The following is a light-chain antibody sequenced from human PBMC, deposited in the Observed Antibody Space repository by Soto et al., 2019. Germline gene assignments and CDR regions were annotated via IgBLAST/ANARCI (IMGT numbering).Light chain of an antibody. J-gene: IGLJ3*02. Sequence: QSVLTQPPSVSGAPGQRVTISCTGSSSNIGAGYGVHWYQQLPGTAPKLLIYVNSNRPSGVPDRFSGSKSGTSASLAITGLRAEDEADYYCQSYDSSLSGGVFGGGTKLTVL. V-gene: IGLV1-40*01. CDR1: SSNIGAGYG. CDR3: QSYDSSLSGGV. CDR2: VNS.